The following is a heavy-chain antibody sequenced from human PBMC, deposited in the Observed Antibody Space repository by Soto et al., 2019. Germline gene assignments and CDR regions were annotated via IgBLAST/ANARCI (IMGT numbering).Heavy chain of an antibody. J-gene: IGHJ4*02. CDR1: GGSISSYY. CDR3: GRVAICGDIDY. Sequence: SETLSLTCTVSGGSISSYYWSWIRQPPGKGLEWIGYIYYSGSTNYNPSLKSRVSISVDTSKNQFYLKLSSVTAADTAVYYCGRVAICGDIDYWGQGTLVPVSS. V-gene: IGHV4-59*01. CDR2: IYYSGST. D-gene: IGHD3-10*01.